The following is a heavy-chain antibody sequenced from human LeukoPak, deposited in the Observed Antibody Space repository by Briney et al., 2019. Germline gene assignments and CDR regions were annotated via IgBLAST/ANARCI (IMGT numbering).Heavy chain of an antibody. J-gene: IGHJ3*02. V-gene: IGHV3-33*01. CDR1: GFTFSSYG. Sequence: PGRSLRLSCAASGFTFSSYGMHWVRQAPGKGLEWVAVIWVNGINKYYTDSVRGRFTISRDNSKNTLYLEMNSLRAEDTAVYYCVRERAPFDAFDIWGQGTMVTVSS. CDR2: IWVNGINK. CDR3: VRERAPFDAFDI.